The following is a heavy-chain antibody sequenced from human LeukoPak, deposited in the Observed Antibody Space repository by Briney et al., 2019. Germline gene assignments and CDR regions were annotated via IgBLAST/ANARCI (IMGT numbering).Heavy chain of an antibody. CDR3: ARGDWVA. CDR1: GDTFSD. CDR2: INTNTGNP. D-gene: IGHD3-9*01. Sequence: ASVKVSCKAFGDTFSDMNWVRQAPGQGLEWMGWINTNTGNPTYVQGFRGRFVFSLDTSVNTAYLQISSLKADDTVVYYCARGDWVAWGQGTLVTVSA. V-gene: IGHV7-4-1*02. J-gene: IGHJ4*02.